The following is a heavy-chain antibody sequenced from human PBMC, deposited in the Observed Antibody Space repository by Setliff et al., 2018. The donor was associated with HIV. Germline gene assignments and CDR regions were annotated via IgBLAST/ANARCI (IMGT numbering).Heavy chain of an antibody. CDR3: ARGHHFYWSFDL. CDR1: GYSFTTYG. CDR2: ISVYNGQT. V-gene: IGHV1-18*01. Sequence: ASVKVSCKASGYSFTTYGISWVRQAPGQGLEWVGWISVYNGQTLYAQKVQDRITVTMDIPKDTAYMELRGLTPDDTAVYYCARGHHFYWSFDLWGPGTLVTVSS. J-gene: IGHJ2*01.